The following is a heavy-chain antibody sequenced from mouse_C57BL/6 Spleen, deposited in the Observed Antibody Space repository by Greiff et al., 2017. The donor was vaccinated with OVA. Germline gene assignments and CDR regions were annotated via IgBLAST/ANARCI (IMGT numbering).Heavy chain of an antibody. CDR2: IYPGDGDT. V-gene: IGHV1-80*01. Sequence: VQLQQSGAELVKPGASVKISCKAYGYAFSSYWMNWVKQRPGKGLEWIGQIYPGDGDTNYNGKFKGKATLTADKSSSTAYMQLSSLTSEDSAVYFCARWGFTGGFAYWGQGTLVTVSA. CDR1: GYAFSSYW. J-gene: IGHJ3*01. CDR3: ARWGFTGGFAY.